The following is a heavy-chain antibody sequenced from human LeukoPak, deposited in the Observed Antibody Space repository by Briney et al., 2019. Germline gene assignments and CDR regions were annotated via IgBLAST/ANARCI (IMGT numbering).Heavy chain of an antibody. CDR3: AELGITMIGGV. D-gene: IGHD3-10*02. CDR1: GFTFSHYW. J-gene: IGHJ6*04. Sequence: GGSLRLSCAASGFTFSHYWMHWVRQAPGKGLVWVSRIESDGSKPDYADSVKGRFTISRDNAKNSLYLQMNSLRAEDTAVYYCAELGITMIGGVWGKGTTVTISS. CDR2: IESDGSKP. V-gene: IGHV3-74*01.